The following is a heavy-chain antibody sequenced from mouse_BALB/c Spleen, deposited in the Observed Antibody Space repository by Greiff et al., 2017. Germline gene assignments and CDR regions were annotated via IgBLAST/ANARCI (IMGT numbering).Heavy chain of an antibody. CDR2: IRLKSDNYAT. V-gene: IGHV6-6*02. J-gene: IGHJ2*01. CDR3: TRYYYGSSFDY. Sequence: EVQLQQSGGGLVQPGGSMKLSCVASGFTFSSYWMSWVRQSPEKGLEWVAEIRLKSDNYATHYAESVKGKFTISRDDSKSRLYLQMNSLRAEDTGIYYCTRYYYGSSFDYWGQGTTLTVSS. CDR1: GFTFSSYW. D-gene: IGHD1-1*01.